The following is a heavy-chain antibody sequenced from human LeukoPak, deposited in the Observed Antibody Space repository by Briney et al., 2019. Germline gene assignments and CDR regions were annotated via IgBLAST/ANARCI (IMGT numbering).Heavy chain of an antibody. Sequence: GGSLRLSCAASGFTFSNYIMNWVRQAPGKGLEWLSYISSSSSPIYYADSVKGRFTISRDNAKNSLYLQMNSLRAEDTAVYYCARRYCGSPSCVNWFDPWGQGALVTVSS. D-gene: IGHD2-2*01. CDR3: ARRYCGSPSCVNWFDP. V-gene: IGHV3-48*01. CDR1: GFTFSNYI. CDR2: ISSSSSPI. J-gene: IGHJ5*02.